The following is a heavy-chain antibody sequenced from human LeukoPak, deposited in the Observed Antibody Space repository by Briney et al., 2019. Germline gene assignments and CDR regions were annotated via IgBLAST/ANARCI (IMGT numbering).Heavy chain of an antibody. D-gene: IGHD1-26*01. V-gene: IGHV1-69*13. CDR3: ARISLGAIWGYYYGMDV. J-gene: IGHJ6*02. CDR2: IIPIFDTA. Sequence: SVKVSCKASGGTFSSYAISWVRQAPGQGLEWMGGIIPIFDTADYAQKLQGRVTITADESTSTAYMELSSLRSEDTAVFYCARISLGAIWGYYYGMDVWGQGTTVTVSS. CDR1: GGTFSSYA.